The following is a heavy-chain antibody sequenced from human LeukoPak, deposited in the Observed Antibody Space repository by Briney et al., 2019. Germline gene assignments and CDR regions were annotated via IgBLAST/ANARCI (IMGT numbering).Heavy chain of an antibody. CDR1: GYTFTSYY. J-gene: IGHJ3*02. D-gene: IGHD3-22*01. CDR3: ARAQAPYYYDSSGSYDAFDI. V-gene: IGHV1-46*01. Sequence: ASVKVSCKASGYTFTSYYMHWVRQAPGQGLEWMGIINPSGGSTSYAQKFQGRVTMTRDTSTSTVYMELSSLRSEDTAVYNCARAQAPYYYDSSGSYDAFDIWGQGTMVTVSS. CDR2: INPSGGST.